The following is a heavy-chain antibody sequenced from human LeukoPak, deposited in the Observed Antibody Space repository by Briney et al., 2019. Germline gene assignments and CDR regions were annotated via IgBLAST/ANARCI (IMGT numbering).Heavy chain of an antibody. CDR1: GGTFSSYA. CDR2: INPNSGGT. D-gene: IGHD2-21*02. V-gene: IGHV1-2*04. J-gene: IGHJ4*02. Sequence: ASVKVSCKASGGTFSSYAISWVRQAPGQGLEWMGWINPNSGGTNYAQKFQGWVTMTRDTSISTAYMELSRLRSDDTAVYYCARAAYCGGDCYSLEIDYWGQGTLVTVSS. CDR3: ARAAYCGGDCYSLEIDY.